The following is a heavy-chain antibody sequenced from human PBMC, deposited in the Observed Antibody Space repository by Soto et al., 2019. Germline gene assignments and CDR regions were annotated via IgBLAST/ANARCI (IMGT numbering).Heavy chain of an antibody. CDR3: AKEQLAMTVVVADYFDS. CDR1: GFTFSTYG. D-gene: IGHD3-22*01. CDR2: ISYDGGSK. Sequence: QVQLVESGGGVVQPGTSLRLSCAASGFTFSTYGIHWVRQAPGKGLEWVALISYDGGSKYYGDSVKGRFIISRDNSHNTVSLQMNSLRADETAVYLCAKEQLAMTVVVADYFDSWGQGTLVTVSS. V-gene: IGHV3-30*18. J-gene: IGHJ4*02.